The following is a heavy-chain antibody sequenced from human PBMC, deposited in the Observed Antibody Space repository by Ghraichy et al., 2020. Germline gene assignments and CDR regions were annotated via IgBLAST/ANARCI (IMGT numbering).Heavy chain of an antibody. CDR2: INPNSGGT. J-gene: IGHJ4*02. CDR3: ARAVAKGLLWFGGDFDY. Sequence: ASVKVSCKASGYTFTGYYMHWVLQAPGQVLEWMGWINPNSGGTNYAQKFQGRVTMTRDTSISTAYMELSRLRSDDTAVYYCARAVAKGLLWFGGDFDYWGQGTLVTVSS. V-gene: IGHV1-2*02. CDR1: GYTFTGYY. D-gene: IGHD3-10*01.